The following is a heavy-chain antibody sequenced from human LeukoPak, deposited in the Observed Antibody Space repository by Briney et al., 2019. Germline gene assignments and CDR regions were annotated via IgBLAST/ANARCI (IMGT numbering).Heavy chain of an antibody. CDR3: AAGKDHDY. CDR2: ISSSSSYM. D-gene: IGHD4-23*01. V-gene: IGHV3-21*01. CDR1: GFTFSSYS. Sequence: KPGGSLRLSCAASGFTFSSYSMNWVRQAPGKGLEWVSSISSSSSYMYYADSVKGRFTISRDNAKNSLYLQMNSLRAEDTAVYYCAAGKDHDYWGQGTLVTVSS. J-gene: IGHJ4*02.